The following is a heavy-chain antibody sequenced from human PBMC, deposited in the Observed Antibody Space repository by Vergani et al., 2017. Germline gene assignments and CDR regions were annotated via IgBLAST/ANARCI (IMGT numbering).Heavy chain of an antibody. CDR2: ISYDGNKK. CDR1: GFPFSDYG. Sequence: QVQLVESGGGEVQPGRSLRLSCSAAGFPFSDYGLHWVRQAPGQGLEWVSVISYDGNKKNYADSVKGRFTISRDSSKNTLYLEMNALRAEDTAVYYCVRDFLTRVTTLDYYYMGVWGKGTTVTVSS. D-gene: IGHD1-1*01. J-gene: IGHJ6*03. V-gene: IGHV3-30*03. CDR3: VRDFLTRVTTLDYYYMGV.